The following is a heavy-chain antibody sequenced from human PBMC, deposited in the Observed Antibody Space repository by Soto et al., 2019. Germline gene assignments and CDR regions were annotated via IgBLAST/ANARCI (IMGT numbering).Heavy chain of an antibody. CDR2: ISWNSGSI. J-gene: IGHJ6*02. Sequence: EVPLVESGGGLVQPGRSLRLSCAASGFTFDDYAMHWVRQAPGKGLEWVSGISWNSGSIGYADSVKGRFTISRDNAKNSLYLQMNSLRAEDTALYYCAKDLFEGGYYYYGMDVWGQGTTVTVSS. CDR1: GFTFDDYA. CDR3: AKDLFEGGYYYYGMDV. V-gene: IGHV3-9*01.